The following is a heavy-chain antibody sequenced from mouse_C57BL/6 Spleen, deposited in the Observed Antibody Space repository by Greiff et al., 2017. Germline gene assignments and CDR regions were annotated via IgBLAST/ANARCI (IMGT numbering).Heavy chain of an antibody. J-gene: IGHJ4*01. V-gene: IGHV1-15*01. CDR3: TGISDGFYYYAMDY. CDR1: GYTFTDYE. CDR2: IDPETGGT. D-gene: IGHD2-3*01. Sequence: QVQLKESGAELVRPGASVTLSCKASGYTFTDYEMHWVKQTPVHGLEWIGAIDPETGGTAYNQKFKGKAILTADKSSSTAYMELRSLTSEDSAVYSCTGISDGFYYYAMDYWGQGTSVTVSA.